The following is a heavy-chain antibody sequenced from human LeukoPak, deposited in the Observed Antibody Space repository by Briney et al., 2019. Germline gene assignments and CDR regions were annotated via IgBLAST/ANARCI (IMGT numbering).Heavy chain of an antibody. CDR1: GFTFSSYA. Sequence: GGSLRLSCAASGFTFSSYAMSWVRQAPGKGLEWVSAISGSGGSTYYADSVKGRFTISRDNSKNTLYLQMNSLRAEDTAVYYCARALPAYCSGGSCYSHYFDYWGQGTLVTVSS. D-gene: IGHD2-15*01. J-gene: IGHJ4*02. CDR2: ISGSGGST. V-gene: IGHV3-23*01. CDR3: ARALPAYCSGGSCYSHYFDY.